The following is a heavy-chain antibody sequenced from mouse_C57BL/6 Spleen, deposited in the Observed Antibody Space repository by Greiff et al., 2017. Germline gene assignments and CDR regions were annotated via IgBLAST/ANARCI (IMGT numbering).Heavy chain of an antibody. V-gene: IGHV2-2*01. J-gene: IGHJ2*01. CDR1: GFSLTSYG. CDR3: ARNWDYGSSRYFDY. CDR2: IWSGGST. Sequence: VQLVESGPGLVQPSQSLSITCTVSGFSLTSYGVHWVRQSPGKGLEWLGVIWSGGSTDYNAAFISRLSISKDNSKSQVFFKMNSLQADDTAIYYCARNWDYGSSRYFDYWGQGTTLTVSS. D-gene: IGHD1-1*01.